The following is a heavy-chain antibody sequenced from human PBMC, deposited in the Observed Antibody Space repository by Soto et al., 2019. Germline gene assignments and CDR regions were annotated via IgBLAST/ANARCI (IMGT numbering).Heavy chain of an antibody. CDR2: SSATGAGT. CDR3: AKDRRAGGNYGFYSDF. CDR1: GFTFSSYG. D-gene: IGHD1-7*01. V-gene: IGHV3-23*01. J-gene: IGHJ4*02. Sequence: EVQLLESGGGLVQPGGSLRLSCAASGFTFSSYGMTWVRQAPGKGLEWVSFSSATGAGTYYADSMKGRFTISRDNSKNTLYLQMTSLRADDTAVYYCAKDRRAGGNYGFYSDFWGQGALVIVSS.